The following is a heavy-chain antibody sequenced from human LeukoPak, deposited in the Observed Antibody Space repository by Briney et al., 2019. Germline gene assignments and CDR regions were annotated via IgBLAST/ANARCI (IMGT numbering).Heavy chain of an antibody. D-gene: IGHD1-26*01. Sequence: GGSLRLSCAASGFTFSMFVVHWVRQAPGKGLEWVGVTSNDGSNKNYADSVKGRFTISRDNSKHTLYLQMNSLRAEDTAVYYCAREWAGALDDYWGQGTLVIVSS. CDR1: GFTFSMFV. CDR3: AREWAGALDDY. V-gene: IGHV3-30-3*01. CDR2: TSNDGSNK. J-gene: IGHJ4*02.